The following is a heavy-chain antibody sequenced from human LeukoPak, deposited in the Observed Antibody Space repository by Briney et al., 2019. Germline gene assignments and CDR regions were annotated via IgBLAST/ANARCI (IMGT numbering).Heavy chain of an antibody. CDR1: GFTFSSYA. CDR2: ISGSGGST. Sequence: GGSLRLSCAASGFTFSSYAMSWVRQAPGKGLEWVSAISGSGGSTYYADSVKGQFTISRDNSKNTLYLQMNSLRAEDTAVYYCAKTPVLLWFGEFDYWGQGTLVTVSS. J-gene: IGHJ4*02. CDR3: AKTPVLLWFGEFDY. V-gene: IGHV3-23*01. D-gene: IGHD3-10*01.